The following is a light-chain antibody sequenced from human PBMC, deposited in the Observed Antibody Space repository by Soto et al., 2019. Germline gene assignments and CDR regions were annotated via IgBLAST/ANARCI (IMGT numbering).Light chain of an antibody. V-gene: IGKV1-39*01. CDR3: QQCYSTPYT. Sequence: DIQMTQSPSSLSASVGDRVTITCRASQTISYYLNWYQQKPAKAPKLLIYAAASLQSGVPSRFSGSGSGTDFTLTISSLLPEDFATYYCQQCYSTPYTFGQGTRLEIK. CDR1: QTISYY. CDR2: AAA. J-gene: IGKJ2*01.